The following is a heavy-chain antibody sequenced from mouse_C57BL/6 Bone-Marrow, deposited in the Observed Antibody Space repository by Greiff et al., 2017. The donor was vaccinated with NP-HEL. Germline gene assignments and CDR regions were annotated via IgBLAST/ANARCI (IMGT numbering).Heavy chain of an antibody. J-gene: IGHJ2*01. Sequence: VQLQQSGAELVKPGASVKLSCTASGFNIKDYYMHWVKQRTEQGLEWIGRIDPEDGETKYAPNFQGKATITADTSSNTAYLQLSSLTSEDTAVYYCARWDYDYDKDYWGQGTTLTVSS. CDR1: GFNIKDYY. D-gene: IGHD2-4*01. CDR2: IDPEDGET. V-gene: IGHV14-2*01. CDR3: ARWDYDYDKDY.